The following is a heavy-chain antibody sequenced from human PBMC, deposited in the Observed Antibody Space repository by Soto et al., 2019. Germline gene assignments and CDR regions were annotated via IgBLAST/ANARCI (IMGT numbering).Heavy chain of an antibody. J-gene: IGHJ4*02. V-gene: IGHV4-34*01. CDR2: INHSGST. Sequence: QVQLQQWGAGLLKPSETLSLTCAVYGGSFSGYYWNWIRQPPGKGLEWIGEINHSGSTNYNPSLKSRVTISLDTAKHQFSLKLSSMTAADTAGDYCARGYGRNFDYWGQGTLVTVSS. CDR1: GGSFSGYY. D-gene: IGHD3-10*01. CDR3: ARGYGRNFDY.